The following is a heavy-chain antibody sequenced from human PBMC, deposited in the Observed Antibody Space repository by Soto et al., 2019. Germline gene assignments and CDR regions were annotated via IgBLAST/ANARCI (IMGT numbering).Heavy chain of an antibody. J-gene: IGHJ5*02. D-gene: IGHD3-3*01. CDR2: IIPIFGTA. Sequence: QVQLVQSGAEVKKPGSSVKVSCKASGGTFSSYAISWVRQAPGQGLEWMGGIIPIFGTANYAQKFQGRVTITADKSTSTAYMELSSLGSEDTAVYYCARGNYDFWSGGSYWFDPWGQGTLVTVSS. CDR3: ARGNYDFWSGGSYWFDP. CDR1: GGTFSSYA. V-gene: IGHV1-69*06.